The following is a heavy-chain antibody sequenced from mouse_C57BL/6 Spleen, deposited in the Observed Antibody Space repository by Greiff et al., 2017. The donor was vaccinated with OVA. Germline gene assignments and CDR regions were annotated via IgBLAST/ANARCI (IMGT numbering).Heavy chain of an antibody. CDR2: IYPGDGDT. J-gene: IGHJ2*01. Sequence: VKLVESGAELVKPGASVKISCKASGYAFSSYWMNWVKQRPGKGLEWIGQIYPGDGDTNYNGKFKGKATLTADKSSSTAYMQLSSLTSEDSAVYFCARKYGNLYYFDYWGQGTTLTVSS. CDR1: GYAFSSYW. V-gene: IGHV1-80*01. CDR3: ARKYGNLYYFDY. D-gene: IGHD2-1*01.